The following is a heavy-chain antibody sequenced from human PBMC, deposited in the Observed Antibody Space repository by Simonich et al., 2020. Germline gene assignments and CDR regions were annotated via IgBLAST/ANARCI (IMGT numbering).Heavy chain of an antibody. CDR2: INPNSGGT. V-gene: IGHV1-2*06. D-gene: IGHD7-27*01. Sequence: QVQLVQSGAEVKKPGASVKVSCKASGYTFTGYYMHWVRQAPGQGLEGMGRINPNSGGTNYAPKFQGRVTMTRDTSISTAYMELSRLRSDDTAVYYCARSGDFDYWGQGTLVTVSS. CDR1: GYTFTGYY. J-gene: IGHJ4*02. CDR3: ARSGDFDY.